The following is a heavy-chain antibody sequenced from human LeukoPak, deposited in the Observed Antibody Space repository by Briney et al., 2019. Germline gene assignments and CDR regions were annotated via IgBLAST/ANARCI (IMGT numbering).Heavy chain of an antibody. J-gene: IGHJ4*02. CDR3: ARDLGYDILTGNDY. CDR2: IIPIFGTA. CDR1: GGTFISYA. Sequence: SVKVSCKASGGTFISYAISWVRQAPGQGLEWMGGIIPIFGTANYAQKFQGRVTITADKSTSTAYMELSSLRSEDTAVYYCARDLGYDILTGNDYWGQGTLVTVSS. V-gene: IGHV1-69*06. D-gene: IGHD3-9*01.